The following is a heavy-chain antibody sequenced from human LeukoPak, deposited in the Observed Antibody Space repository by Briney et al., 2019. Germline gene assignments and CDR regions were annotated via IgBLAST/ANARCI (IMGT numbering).Heavy chain of an antibody. Sequence: SETLSLTCTVSGGSISSYYWSWIRQPAGKGLGWIGRIYTSESPTYNPSLKSRVTMSLDTSKNQFSLKLSSVTAADTAVYYCARDSSGWYHWFDPWGQGTLVTVSS. CDR3: ARDSSGWYHWFDP. CDR2: IYTSESP. D-gene: IGHD6-19*01. J-gene: IGHJ5*02. V-gene: IGHV4-4*07. CDR1: GGSISSYY.